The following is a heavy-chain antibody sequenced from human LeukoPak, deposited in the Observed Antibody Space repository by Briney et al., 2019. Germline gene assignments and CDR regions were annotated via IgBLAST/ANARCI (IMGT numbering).Heavy chain of an antibody. CDR2: ISAYNGNT. Sequence: ASVKVSCKASGYTFTSYGISWVRQAPGQGLEWMGWISAYNGNTNYAQKLQGRVTMTTDTSTSTAYMELRSLRSDDTTVYYCASWHEGGGAFDIWGQGTMVTVSS. J-gene: IGHJ3*02. D-gene: IGHD6-25*01. V-gene: IGHV1-18*01. CDR1: GYTFTSYG. CDR3: ASWHEGGGAFDI.